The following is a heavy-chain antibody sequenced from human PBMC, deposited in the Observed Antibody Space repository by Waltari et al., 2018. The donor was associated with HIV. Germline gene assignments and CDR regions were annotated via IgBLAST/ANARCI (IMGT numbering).Heavy chain of an antibody. CDR2: ISGYNGDT. D-gene: IGHD3-22*01. J-gene: IGHJ4*02. Sequence: QVHLVQSGAELRKPGASVTVSCKASGYTFTNYGITWVRQAPGQGLEWMGWISGYNGDTKYAQKVRGRGTMTTETATSTAYLEMGSLRLDDTAVYYCARDHYYGSSGYYSDYWGQGTLVTVSS. CDR3: ARDHYYGSSGYYSDY. V-gene: IGHV1-18*01. CDR1: GYTFTNYG.